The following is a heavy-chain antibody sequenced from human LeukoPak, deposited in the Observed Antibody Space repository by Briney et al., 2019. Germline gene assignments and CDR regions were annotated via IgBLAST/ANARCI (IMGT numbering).Heavy chain of an antibody. J-gene: IGHJ4*02. CDR3: ARGGDYYNGYYFDY. Sequence: SVKVSCKASGGTFSSNAINWVRQAPGQGLEWMGKIIPILDMTDYAQSFQGRAKITADKSTSTAYLELSSLRSEDTAVYCCARGGDYYNGYYFDYWGQGTLVAVSP. CDR1: GGTFSSNA. D-gene: IGHD2-21*02. CDR2: IIPILDMT. V-gene: IGHV1-69*04.